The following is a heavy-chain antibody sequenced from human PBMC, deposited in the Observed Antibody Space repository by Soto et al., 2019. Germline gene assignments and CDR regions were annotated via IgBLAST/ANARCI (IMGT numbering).Heavy chain of an antibody. V-gene: IGHV3-53*02. CDR2: INSDGTP. CDR3: AREKSTMIRGVRYGMDV. CDR1: GFTVATNY. Sequence: EVQLVETGGGLIQPGGSLRLTCDASGFTVATNYMSWVRQSPGKGLEWVSLINSDGTPYYADSENGRFTVSRDTSKNTLYLQMSSLRVDDTAVYFCAREKSTMIRGVRYGMDVWGQGTTVTVSS. J-gene: IGHJ6*02. D-gene: IGHD3-10*01.